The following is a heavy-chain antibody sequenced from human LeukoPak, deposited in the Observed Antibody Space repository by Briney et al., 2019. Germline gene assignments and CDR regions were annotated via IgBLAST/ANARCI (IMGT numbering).Heavy chain of an antibody. J-gene: IGHJ4*02. Sequence: PGESLRLSCAASAFTFSSSEMDWVHPAPGKGLEWVSYISSSGDNIYYADSVKGRFTFSRDNAKNSLYLQMNSLRPEDTAVYYCARDPRGADWIDYWGQGTLVTVSS. CDR3: ARDPRGADWIDY. CDR1: AFTFSSSE. V-gene: IGHV3-48*03. CDR2: ISSSGDNI. D-gene: IGHD3/OR15-3a*01.